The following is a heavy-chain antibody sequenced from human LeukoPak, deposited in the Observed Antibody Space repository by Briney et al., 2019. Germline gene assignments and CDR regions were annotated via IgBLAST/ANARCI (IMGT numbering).Heavy chain of an antibody. D-gene: IGHD4-23*01. CDR1: GGSISTSSYY. CDR2: IYYSGST. Sequence: SETLSLTCTVSGGSISTSSYYWGWIRQPPGKGLEWIGTIYYSGSTYYNPSLKSRLTISADTSKNQFSLRLSSVTAADTAVYYCVRVDNGGNYFDYWGQGTLVTVSS. CDR3: VRVDNGGNYFDY. J-gene: IGHJ4*02. V-gene: IGHV4-39*07.